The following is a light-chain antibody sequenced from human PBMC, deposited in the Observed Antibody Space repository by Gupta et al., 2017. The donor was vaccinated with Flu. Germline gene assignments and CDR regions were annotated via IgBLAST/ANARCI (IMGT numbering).Light chain of an antibody. CDR2: DAS. Sequence: DIQMTQSPSSLSASVGDRVTITCPASQDISNYLNWYQQKPVKAPKLLIYDASNLETGVPSRFSGSRSGTDFTFTISSLQPEDIATYYCQQEDNLPLTFGGGTKVEIK. V-gene: IGKV1-33*01. J-gene: IGKJ4*01. CDR1: QDISNY. CDR3: QQEDNLPLT.